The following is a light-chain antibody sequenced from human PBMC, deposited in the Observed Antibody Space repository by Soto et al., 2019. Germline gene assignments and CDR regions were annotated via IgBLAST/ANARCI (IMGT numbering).Light chain of an antibody. CDR3: SSYTSSSTLYV. J-gene: IGLJ1*01. CDR1: SSDVGAYNY. V-gene: IGLV2-14*01. Sequence: QSALTQPASVSGSPGQSITISCTGTSSDVGAYNYVSWYQQHPGKAPKLMIYEVSNRPSGVSNRFSGSKSGNTASLTISGLQAEDEADYYCSSYTSSSTLYVFATGTKVTVL. CDR2: EVS.